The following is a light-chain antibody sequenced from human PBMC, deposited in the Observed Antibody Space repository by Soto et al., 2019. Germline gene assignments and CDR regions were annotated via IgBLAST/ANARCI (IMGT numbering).Light chain of an antibody. Sequence: QSVLTQPPSASGSPGQSVTISCTGTSSDVGAYDYVSWYQQHPGQAPQLMIYEINKRPSGVPDRFSGSKSGNTASLTVSGLQAQDEADYYCSSFAGSNNFPYVFGTGTKLTVL. V-gene: IGLV2-8*01. CDR2: EIN. CDR1: SSDVGAYDY. J-gene: IGLJ1*01. CDR3: SSFAGSNNFPYV.